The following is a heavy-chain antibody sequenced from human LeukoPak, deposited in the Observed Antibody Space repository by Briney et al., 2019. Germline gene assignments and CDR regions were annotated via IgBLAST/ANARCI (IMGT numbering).Heavy chain of an antibody. CDR1: GGSISSYY. D-gene: IGHD2-15*01. Sequence: PSETLSLTCSVSGGSISSYYWSWIRQPVGKGLEWIGRIYPSGSTNYNPSLKSRVTMSVDTSKNQFSLKLSSVTAADTAVYYCARTSPRAATFDSWGQGTLVTVSS. V-gene: IGHV4-4*07. CDR2: IYPSGST. CDR3: ARTSPRAATFDS. J-gene: IGHJ4*02.